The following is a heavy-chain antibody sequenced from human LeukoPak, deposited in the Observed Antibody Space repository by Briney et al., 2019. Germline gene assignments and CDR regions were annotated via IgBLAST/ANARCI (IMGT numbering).Heavy chain of an antibody. CDR1: GGSISSNNYH. D-gene: IGHD5-18*01. V-gene: IGHV4-61*05. J-gene: IGHJ4*02. CDR3: ARTGGYSYGEIDY. CDR2: IHYSGST. Sequence: PSETLSLTCTVSGGSISSNNYHWGWIRQPPGKGLEWIGYIHYSGSTNYNPSLKSRVTISVDTSKNQFSLKLSSVTAADTAVYYCARTGGYSYGEIDYWGQGTLVTVSS.